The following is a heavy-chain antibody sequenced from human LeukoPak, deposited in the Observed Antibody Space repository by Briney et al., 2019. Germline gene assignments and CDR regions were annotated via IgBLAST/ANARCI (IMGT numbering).Heavy chain of an antibody. CDR2: IYYSGST. CDR3: LNDFFDD. Sequence: SETLSLTCTFTGDSITRRSDYWLWVRHPPGKGLEWIGSIYYSGSTYYNPSFKSRVTISVDTSRNQFSLQFYCARNESVLGTTGLNDFFDDWGQGSPATVSS. V-gene: IGHV4-39*01. D-gene: IGHD1-26*01. J-gene: IGHJ4*02. CDR1: GDSITRRSDY.